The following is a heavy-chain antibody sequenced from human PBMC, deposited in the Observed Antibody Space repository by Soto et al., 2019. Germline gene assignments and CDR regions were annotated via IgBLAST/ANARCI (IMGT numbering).Heavy chain of an antibody. CDR1: GGSISSSSYY. D-gene: IGHD3-22*01. V-gene: IGHV4-39*02. CDR3: ARDYYDSSGFDP. J-gene: IGHJ5*02. CDR2: IYYSGST. Sequence: QLQLQESGPGLVKPSETLSLTCTVSGGSISSSSYYWGWIRQPPGKGLEWIGSIYYSGSTYYNPSLKSRVTISVDTSKNQFSLKLSSVTAADTAVYYCARDYYDSSGFDPWGQGTLVTVSS.